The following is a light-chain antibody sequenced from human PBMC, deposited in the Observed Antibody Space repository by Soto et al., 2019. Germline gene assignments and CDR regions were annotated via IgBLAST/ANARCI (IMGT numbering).Light chain of an antibody. CDR2: DAS. J-gene: IGKJ5*01. CDR1: LSVSVY. Sequence: EIVLTQSPGTLSLSPGERATLSCRTSLSVSVYLDWYQQKPAQAPRLLIYDASHRATGIPARFSGSGSGTDFTLTISSLQPEDAAVYYCQQRSNWPPITFGQGTRLEI. V-gene: IGKV3-11*01. CDR3: QQRSNWPPIT.